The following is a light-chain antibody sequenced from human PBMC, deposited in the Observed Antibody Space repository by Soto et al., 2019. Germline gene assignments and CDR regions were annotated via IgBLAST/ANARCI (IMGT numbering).Light chain of an antibody. CDR3: SSYTSSSTEV. CDR1: GSDVGGYNY. Sequence: QSALTQPASVSGSPGQSITISCTGTGSDVGGYNYVSWYQHHPGKAPKLLIYDVNSRPSGVSDRFSGSKSGNTASLTISGLQAEDEADYYCSSYTSSSTEVFGTGTKVTVL. V-gene: IGLV2-14*03. J-gene: IGLJ1*01. CDR2: DVN.